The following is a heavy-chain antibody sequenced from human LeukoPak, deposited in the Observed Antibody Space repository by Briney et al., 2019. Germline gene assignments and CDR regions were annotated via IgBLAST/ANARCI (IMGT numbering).Heavy chain of an antibody. CDR3: ARGFAGQLWSLPDYYYYYGMDA. CDR1: GGSFSGYY. J-gene: IGHJ6*02. V-gene: IGHV4-34*01. Sequence: PSETLSLTCAVYGGSFSGYYWSWIRQPPGKGLEWIGEISHSGSTNYNPSLKSRVTISVDTSKNQFTLKLSSVTAADTAVYYCARGFAGQLWSLPDYYYYYGMDAWGQGTTVTVSS. CDR2: ISHSGST. D-gene: IGHD5-18*01.